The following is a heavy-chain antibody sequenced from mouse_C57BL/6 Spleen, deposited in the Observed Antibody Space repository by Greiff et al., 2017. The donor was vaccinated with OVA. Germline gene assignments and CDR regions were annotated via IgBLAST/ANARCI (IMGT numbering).Heavy chain of an antibody. CDR2: ISSGSSTI. CDR1: GFTFSDYG. J-gene: IGHJ2*01. Sequence: EVKLVESGGGLVKPGGSLKLSCAASGFTFSDYGMHWVRQAPEKGLEWVAYISSGSSTISYADTVKGRFTISRDNAKNTLFLQMTSLRSEDAAMXYCARRMFFDYWGQGTTLTVSS. V-gene: IGHV5-17*01. CDR3: ARRMFFDY.